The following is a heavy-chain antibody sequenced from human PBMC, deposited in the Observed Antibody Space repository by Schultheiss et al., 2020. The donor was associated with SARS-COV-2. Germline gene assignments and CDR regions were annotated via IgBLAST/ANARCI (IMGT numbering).Heavy chain of an antibody. J-gene: IGHJ3*02. CDR1: GGSISSYY. CDR3: ARAGYSYGYAFDI. Sequence: SETLSLTCTVSGGSISSYYWSWIRQPAGKGLEWIGSIYYSGSTYYNPSLKSRVTISVDTSKNQFSLKLSSVTAADTAVYYCARAGYSYGYAFDIWGQGTMVTVSS. D-gene: IGHD5-18*01. V-gene: IGHV4-4*07. CDR2: IYYSGST.